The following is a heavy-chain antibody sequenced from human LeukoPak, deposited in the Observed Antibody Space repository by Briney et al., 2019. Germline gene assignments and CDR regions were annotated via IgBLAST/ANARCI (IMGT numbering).Heavy chain of an antibody. J-gene: IGHJ4*02. CDR2: INPNHGDT. Sequence: ASVKVSCKASGYTFTGYYMHWVRQAPGHGLEWMGWINPNHGDTNYAQKFQDRVSMTRDTSISTAYMHLSRLRSADTAVYYCARSPHILTGENFDYWGQGTLLTVSS. CDR1: GYTFTGYY. CDR3: ARSPHILTGENFDY. D-gene: IGHD3-9*01. V-gene: IGHV1-2*02.